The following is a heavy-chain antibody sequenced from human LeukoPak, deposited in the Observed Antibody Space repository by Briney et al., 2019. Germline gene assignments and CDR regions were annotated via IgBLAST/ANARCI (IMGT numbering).Heavy chain of an antibody. CDR2: ISYDGSNK. CDR1: GFTFSSYG. J-gene: IGHJ6*02. V-gene: IGHV3-30*18. Sequence: GGSLRLSCAAPGFTFSSYGMHWVRQAPGKGLEWVAVISYDGSNKYYADSVKGRFTISRDNSKNTLYLQMNSLRAEDTAVYYCAKRDGYNSPYYGMDVWGQGTTVTVSS. D-gene: IGHD5-24*01. CDR3: AKRDGYNSPYYGMDV.